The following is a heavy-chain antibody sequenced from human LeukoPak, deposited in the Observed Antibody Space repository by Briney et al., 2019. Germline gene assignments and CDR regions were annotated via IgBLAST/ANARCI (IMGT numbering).Heavy chain of an antibody. Sequence: GGSLRLSCAASGFTFSEFTMNWVRQAPGKGLEWVSYVSSGSATISCADSVKGRFTMSRDNAKNSLFLQMNTLRDEDTAVYFCARDLRYAFDYWGQGTLVTVSS. CDR3: ARDLRYAFDY. J-gene: IGHJ4*02. CDR2: VSSGSATI. V-gene: IGHV3-48*02. CDR1: GFTFSEFT. D-gene: IGHD5-12*01.